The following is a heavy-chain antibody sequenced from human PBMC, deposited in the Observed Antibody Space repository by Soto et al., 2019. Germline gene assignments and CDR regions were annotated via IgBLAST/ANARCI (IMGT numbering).Heavy chain of an antibody. CDR3: ARDQYDFRSGSYYYAMEV. D-gene: IGHD3-3*01. CDR1: SDSISSYY. J-gene: IGHJ6*02. CDR2: ISYSGST. V-gene: IGHV4-59*12. Sequence: PSETLSLTCTVSSDSISSYYWSWIRQPPGKRLEWIGYISYSGSTDYNPSLKSRVTISVDTSKNQFSLKLSSVTAADTAVYYCARDQYDFRSGSYYYAMEVWGQGTKVTVSS.